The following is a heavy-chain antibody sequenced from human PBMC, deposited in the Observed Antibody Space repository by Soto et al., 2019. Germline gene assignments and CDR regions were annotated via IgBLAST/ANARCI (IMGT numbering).Heavy chain of an antibody. Sequence: ASVKVSCKASGYTFTSYAMHWVRQAPGQRLEWMGWINAGNGNTKYSQKFQGRVTITRDTSASTAYMELSSLGSEDTAVYYCANALGLYYFDYWGQGTLVTVSS. CDR3: ANALGLYYFDY. D-gene: IGHD3-16*01. J-gene: IGHJ4*02. CDR2: INAGNGNT. V-gene: IGHV1-3*01. CDR1: GYTFTSYA.